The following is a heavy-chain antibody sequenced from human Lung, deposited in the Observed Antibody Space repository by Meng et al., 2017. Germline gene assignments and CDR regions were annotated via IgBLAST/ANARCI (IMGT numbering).Heavy chain of an antibody. J-gene: IGHJ4*02. CDR2: INHSWST. CDR3: ARGPTTMTHDFDY. D-gene: IGHD4-17*01. Sequence: QAPVPRSGAGLLKPSDTLSLTCVVSGGSFGDYYWSWIRQPPGKGLEWSGEINHSWSTNYNPSLESRATISVDTSQNNLSLKLSSVTAADSAVYYCARGPTTMTHDFDYWGQGTLVTVSS. V-gene: IGHV4-34*01. CDR1: GGSFGDYY.